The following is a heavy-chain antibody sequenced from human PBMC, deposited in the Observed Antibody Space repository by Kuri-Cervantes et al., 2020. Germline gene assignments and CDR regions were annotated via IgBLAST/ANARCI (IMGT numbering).Heavy chain of an antibody. Sequence: GGSLRLSCAASGFTFSSYGMHWVRQAPGKGLEWVAVIWYDGSNKYYADSVKGRFTISRDNSKNTLYLQMDSLRAEDTAVYYCARDHDYGDYLVGYYGMDVWGQGTTVTVSS. CDR2: IWYDGSNK. J-gene: IGHJ6*02. D-gene: IGHD4-17*01. V-gene: IGHV3-33*01. CDR1: GFTFSSYG. CDR3: ARDHDYGDYLVGYYGMDV.